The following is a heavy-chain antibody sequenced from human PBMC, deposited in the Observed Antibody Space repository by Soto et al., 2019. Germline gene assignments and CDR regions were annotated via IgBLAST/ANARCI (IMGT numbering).Heavy chain of an antibody. V-gene: IGHV3-49*04. J-gene: IGHJ6*02. CDR3: TTLLYYYYYGMDV. CDR1: GFTFGDYA. CDR2: IRSKAYGGTT. D-gene: IGHD3-10*01. Sequence: GGSLRLSCTASGFTFGDYAMSWVRQAPGKGLEWVGFIRSKAYGGTTEYAASVKGRFTISRDDSKSIGYLQMNSLKTQDTAVYYCTTLLYYYYYGMDVWGQGTTVTVSS.